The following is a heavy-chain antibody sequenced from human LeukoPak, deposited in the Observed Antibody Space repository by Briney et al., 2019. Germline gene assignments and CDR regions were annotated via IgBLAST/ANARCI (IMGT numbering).Heavy chain of an antibody. D-gene: IGHD3-22*01. Sequence: GASVKVSCKASGGTFSSYAISWVRQAPGQGLEWMGWISAYNGNTNYAQKLQGRVTMTTDTSTSTAYMELRSLRSDDTAVYYCARESYYYDSSGYFDYWGQGTQVTVSS. V-gene: IGHV1-18*01. J-gene: IGHJ4*02. CDR3: ARESYYYDSSGYFDY. CDR1: GGTFSSYA. CDR2: ISAYNGNT.